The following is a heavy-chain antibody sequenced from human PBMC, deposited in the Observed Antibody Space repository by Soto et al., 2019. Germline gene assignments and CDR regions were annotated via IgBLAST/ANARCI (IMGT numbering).Heavy chain of an antibody. CDR2: FSLSGTT. CDR1: GASITGSSY. D-gene: IGHD1-26*01. CDR3: ARAFSGSYPNFDY. V-gene: IGHV4-4*07. J-gene: IGHJ4*02. Sequence: SETLSITCTVSGASITGSSYWSWIRQPAGKGLEWIGRFSLSGTTNYNPSLRSRVTMSADVSKNQFSLRLTSVTAADTALYYCARAFSGSYPNFDYWGQGTLVTVSS.